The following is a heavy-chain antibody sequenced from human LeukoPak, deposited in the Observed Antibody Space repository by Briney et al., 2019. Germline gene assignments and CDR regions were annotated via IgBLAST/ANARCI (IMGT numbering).Heavy chain of an antibody. J-gene: IGHJ6*04. V-gene: IGHV3-74*01. D-gene: IGHD3-10*01. CDR2: INRDESST. CDR1: GFAFSSYW. Sequence: GGSLRLSCAASGFAFSSYWMHWVRQVPGKGLVWVLRINRDESSTSYADSVKGRFTISRDNAKNTLHLQMNSLRAEDTAVYYCARGRGSGWFGEGGMDVWGKGTTVTVSS. CDR3: ARGRGSGWFGEGGMDV.